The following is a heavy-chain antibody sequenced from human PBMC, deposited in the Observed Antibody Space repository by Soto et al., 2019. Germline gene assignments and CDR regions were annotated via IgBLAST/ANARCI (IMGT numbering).Heavy chain of an antibody. V-gene: IGHV4-59*12. CDR2: IYYSGST. CDR3: ARDYDSSGYPRYYFDY. CDR1: GGSISSYY. D-gene: IGHD3-22*01. Sequence: PSXTLSLTCTVSGGSISSYYWSWIRQPPVKGLEWIGYIYYSGSTNYNPSLKSRVTISVDTSKNQFSLKLSSVTAADTAVHYCARDYDSSGYPRYYFDYWGQGTLVTVSS. J-gene: IGHJ4*02.